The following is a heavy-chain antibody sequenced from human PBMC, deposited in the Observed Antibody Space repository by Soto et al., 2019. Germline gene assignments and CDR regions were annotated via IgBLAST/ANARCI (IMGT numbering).Heavy chain of an antibody. CDR1: GGSFSGYY. J-gene: IGHJ6*02. Sequence: SETLSLTCAVYGGSFSGYYWSWIRQPPGKGLEWIGEINHSGSTNYNPSLKSRVTISVDTSKNQFSLKLSSVTAADTAVYYCARRKQPRGYYYYYYGMDVWGQGTTVTVSS. CDR2: INHSGST. V-gene: IGHV4-34*01. CDR3: ARRKQPRGYYYYYYGMDV. D-gene: IGHD6-13*01.